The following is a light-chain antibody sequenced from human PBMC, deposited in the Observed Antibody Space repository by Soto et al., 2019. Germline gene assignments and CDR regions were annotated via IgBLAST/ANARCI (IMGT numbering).Light chain of an antibody. CDR1: QSVSSSF. J-gene: IGKJ2*01. V-gene: IGKV3-20*01. CDR3: QQYCSSPHT. Sequence: EIVLTQSPGTLSLSPGPRATLSCSASQSVSSSFLAWDQQKPGQAPRLLIYGASSRATGIPVRFSGSGSGTDFTLTISRLEPEDFAVYDCQQYCSSPHTFGQGTKLEIK. CDR2: GAS.